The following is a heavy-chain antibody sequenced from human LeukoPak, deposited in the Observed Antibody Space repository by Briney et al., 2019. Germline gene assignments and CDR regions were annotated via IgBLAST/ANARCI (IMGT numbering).Heavy chain of an antibody. Sequence: SETLSLTCTVSSGSISSSSYYWGWIRQPPGKGLEWIGSIYYSGSTYYNPSLKSRVTISVDTSKNQFSLKLSSVTAADTAVYYCARGVGATSPFDYWGQGTLVTVSS. CDR2: IYYSGST. CDR3: ARGVGATSPFDY. V-gene: IGHV4-39*01. J-gene: IGHJ4*02. CDR1: SGSISSSSYY. D-gene: IGHD1-26*01.